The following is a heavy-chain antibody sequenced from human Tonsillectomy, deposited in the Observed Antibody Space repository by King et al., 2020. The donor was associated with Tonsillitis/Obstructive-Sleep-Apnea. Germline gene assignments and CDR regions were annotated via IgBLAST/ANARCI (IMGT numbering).Heavy chain of an antibody. CDR3: AGQGGVYRGFLEWTDYYYMDV. J-gene: IGHJ6*03. CDR2: IYYSGST. D-gene: IGHD3-3*01. CDR1: GGSISSSSYY. Sequence: QLQESGPGLVKPSETLSLTCTVSGGSISSSSYYWGWIRQPPGKGLEWIGSIYYSGSTYYNPSLKSRVTISVDTSKNQFSLKLSSVTAADTAVYYCAGQGGVYRGFLEWTDYYYMDVWGKGTTVTVSS. V-gene: IGHV4-39*01.